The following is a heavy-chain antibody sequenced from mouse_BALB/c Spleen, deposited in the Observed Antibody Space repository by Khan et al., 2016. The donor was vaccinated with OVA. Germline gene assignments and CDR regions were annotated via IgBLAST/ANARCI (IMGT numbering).Heavy chain of an antibody. J-gene: IGHJ4*01. CDR3: AKDPPYYAMDY. V-gene: IGHV2-6-5*01. CDR2: IWGGGSK. CDR1: GFSLTDYA. Sequence: QVQLKESGPGLVAPSQSLSITCTVSGFSLTDYAVSWIRQPPGKGLEWLGVIWGGGSKYYNSALKSRLSISKDNSKSQVFLKMNSPHTDDTAMYYCAKDPPYYAMDYWGQGTSVTVSS.